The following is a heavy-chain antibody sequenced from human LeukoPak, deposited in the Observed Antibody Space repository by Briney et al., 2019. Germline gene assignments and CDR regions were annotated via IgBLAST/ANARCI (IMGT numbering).Heavy chain of an antibody. CDR2: ISSSSSTI. Sequence: GGSLRLSCAASGFTFSDYYMSWIRQAPGKGLEWVSYISSSSSTIYYVDSVKGRFTISRDNAKNSLYLQMNSLRDEDTAVYYCARVHGSGSYSPHDNYWGQGTLVTVSS. V-gene: IGHV3-11*04. CDR3: ARVHGSGSYSPHDNY. D-gene: IGHD3-10*01. J-gene: IGHJ4*02. CDR1: GFTFSDYY.